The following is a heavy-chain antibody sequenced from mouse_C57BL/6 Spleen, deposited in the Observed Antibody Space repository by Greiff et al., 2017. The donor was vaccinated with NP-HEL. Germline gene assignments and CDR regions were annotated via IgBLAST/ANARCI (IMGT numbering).Heavy chain of an antibody. J-gene: IGHJ4*01. V-gene: IGHV5-17*01. CDR3: ARRPTVVEPYYAMDY. D-gene: IGHD1-1*01. CDR1: GFTFSDYG. Sequence: EVQLVESGGGLVKPGGSLKLSCAASGFTFSDYGMHWVRQAPEKGLEWVAYISSGSSTIYYADTVKGRFTISRDNAKNTLFLQMTSLRSEDTAMYYCARRPTVVEPYYAMDYWGQGTSVTVSS. CDR2: ISSGSSTI.